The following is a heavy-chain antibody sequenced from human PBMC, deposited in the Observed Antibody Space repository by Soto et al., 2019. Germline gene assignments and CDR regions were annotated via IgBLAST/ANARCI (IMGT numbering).Heavy chain of an antibody. V-gene: IGHV1-18*01. Sequence: ASVKVSCKASGYTFTSYGISWVRQAPGQGLEWMGWISAYNGNTNYAQKLQGRVTMTRDTSTSTVYMELSSLRSEDTAVYYCARGYNGEAATDYWGQGTLVTVSS. CDR2: ISAYNGNT. D-gene: IGHD1-20*01. CDR3: ARGYNGEAATDY. CDR1: GYTFTSYG. J-gene: IGHJ4*02.